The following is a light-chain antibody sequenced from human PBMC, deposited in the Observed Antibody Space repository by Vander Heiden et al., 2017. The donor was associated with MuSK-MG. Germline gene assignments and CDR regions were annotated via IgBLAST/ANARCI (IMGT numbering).Light chain of an antibody. Sequence: DIQMTQSPSSLSASVGDRVTITCRASQSISSYLNWYQQKPGKAPKLLIYAASSLQSGVPSRFSGSGSGTDFTLTISSRQPEDFAPYYCQQIDSGPLFAFGQGTKLEIK. V-gene: IGKV1-39*01. CDR3: QQIDSGPLFA. CDR1: QSISSY. CDR2: AAS. J-gene: IGKJ2*01.